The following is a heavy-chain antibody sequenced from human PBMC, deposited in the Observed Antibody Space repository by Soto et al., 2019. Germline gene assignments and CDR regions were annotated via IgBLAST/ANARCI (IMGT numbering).Heavy chain of an antibody. D-gene: IGHD1-26*01. V-gene: IGHV1-8*01. CDR3: SRGEWELRH. CDR1: GYPFTTYD. Sequence: QVQLVQSGAEVKKPGASVRVSCQASGYPFTTYDINWVRQATGQGPEWMGYMSPSSGNTGYAEKFQGRVTMTRDTSKNTAYMELTSLTSEDTVVYYCSRGEWELRHWGQGSLVIVSS. J-gene: IGHJ4*02. CDR2: MSPSSGNT.